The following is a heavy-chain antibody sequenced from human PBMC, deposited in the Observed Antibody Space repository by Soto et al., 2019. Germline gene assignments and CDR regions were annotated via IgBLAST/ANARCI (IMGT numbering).Heavy chain of an antibody. Sequence: QVQLVQSGAEVKKPGASVKVSCKASGYTFTSYGISWVRQAPGQGLEWMGWISAYNGNTNYAQKLQGRVTMTTDTSTSTAYMELRSLRSDDTAVYYCAVDLTYYYDSSGYYHDYWGQGTLVTVSS. CDR3: AVDLTYYYDSSGYYHDY. J-gene: IGHJ4*02. D-gene: IGHD3-22*01. CDR2: ISAYNGNT. V-gene: IGHV1-18*01. CDR1: GYTFTSYG.